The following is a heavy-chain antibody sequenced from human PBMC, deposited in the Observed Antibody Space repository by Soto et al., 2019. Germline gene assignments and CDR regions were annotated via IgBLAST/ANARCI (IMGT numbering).Heavy chain of an antibody. Sequence: LSLSCAASGFTFNNAWMNWVRQAPGRGLEWVGRIKSEADGGTADYAAPVEGRLTISRDESKNTLYLQMNSLKTEDTAVYYCTTIRYSSGWYSGGPFDYWGQGTLVTVSS. J-gene: IGHJ4*02. CDR3: TTIRYSSGWYSGGPFDY. D-gene: IGHD6-19*01. V-gene: IGHV3-15*07. CDR2: IKSEADGGTA. CDR1: GFTFNNAW.